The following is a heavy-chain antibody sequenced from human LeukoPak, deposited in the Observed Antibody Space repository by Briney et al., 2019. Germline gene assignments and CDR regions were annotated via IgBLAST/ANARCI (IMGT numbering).Heavy chain of an antibody. CDR1: GYTFPSYG. CDR2: INAYNGDT. J-gene: IGHJ4*02. Sequence: ASVKVSCKASGYTFPSYGISWVRQAPGQGLEWMGWINAYNGDTKYAQKLQGRVPLTPRTSTSTAYMEQRSLRPDDQALYYWARAGRGLRYFGGLLHDYGGEGTLVTVSS. D-gene: IGHD3-9*01. CDR3: ARAGRGLRYFGGLLHDY. V-gene: IGHV1-18*01.